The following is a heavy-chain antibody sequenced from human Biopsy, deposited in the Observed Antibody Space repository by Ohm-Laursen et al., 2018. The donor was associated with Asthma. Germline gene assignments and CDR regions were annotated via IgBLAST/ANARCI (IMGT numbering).Heavy chain of an antibody. Sequence: TLSLTCIVSGAPITTSPSYWSWLRLLPGKGLEWIGCIYYSGETFFNPSLKNPLFMSLDSSKNQFSLKMTSVTVADTAVYFCARNLPGYTYGPFEDWGQGTLVTVSS. V-gene: IGHV4-31*01. CDR1: GAPITTSPSY. CDR3: ARNLPGYTYGPFED. J-gene: IGHJ4*02. CDR2: IYYSGET. D-gene: IGHD5-18*01.